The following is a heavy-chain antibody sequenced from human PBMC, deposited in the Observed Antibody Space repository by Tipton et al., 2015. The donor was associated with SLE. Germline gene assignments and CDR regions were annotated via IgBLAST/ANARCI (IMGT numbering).Heavy chain of an antibody. CDR1: GYTFTTIA. V-gene: IGHV7-4-1*02. Sequence: QSGAEVKKPGASVTVSCKASGYTFTTIAMNWVRQAPGQGPEWMGWINTNTGNPTYAQGFTGRSVFSLDTSVSTAYLHITSLKAEDTAVYYCATASLTSGHGTFYWGQGTLVTVSS. D-gene: IGHD1-14*01. J-gene: IGHJ4*02. CDR2: INTNTGNP. CDR3: ATASLTSGHGTFY.